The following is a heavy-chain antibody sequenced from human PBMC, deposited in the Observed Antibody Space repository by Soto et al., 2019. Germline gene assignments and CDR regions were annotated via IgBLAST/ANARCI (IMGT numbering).Heavy chain of an antibody. CDR3: TTAYYAFWSGYAFDY. J-gene: IGHJ4*02. CDR2: IKSKTEGGTT. CDR1: GFTFNNAW. Sequence: EVQLVESGGGLVKPGGSLRLSCAASGFTFNNAWMNWVRQAPGKGLEWAGHIKSKTEGGTTDYAAPVKGRFTISRDDSKNTLYLQMDSLKTEDTAVYYCTTAYYAFWSGYAFDYWGQGTLVTVSS. V-gene: IGHV3-15*07. D-gene: IGHD3-3*01.